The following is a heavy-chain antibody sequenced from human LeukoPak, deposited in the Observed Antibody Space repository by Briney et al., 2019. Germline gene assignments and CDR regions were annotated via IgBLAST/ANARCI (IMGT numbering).Heavy chain of an antibody. CDR3: ARGSSSAPGDY. V-gene: IGHV1-2*06. Sequence: ASVKVSCKASGYTFTGYYMHWVRQAPGRGLEWMGRINPNSGGTNHAQKFQGRVTMTRDTSISTAYMELSRLRSDDTAVYYCARGSSSAPGDYWGQGTLVTVSS. CDR1: GYTFTGYY. D-gene: IGHD6-13*01. J-gene: IGHJ4*02. CDR2: INPNSGGT.